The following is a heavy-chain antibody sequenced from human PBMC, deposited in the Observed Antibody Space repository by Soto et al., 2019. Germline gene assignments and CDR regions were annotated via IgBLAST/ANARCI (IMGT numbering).Heavy chain of an antibody. CDR1: GGTFSSYA. CDR2: IIPIFGTA. Sequence: QVQLVQSGAEVKKPGSSVKVSCKASGGTFSSYAISWVRQAPGQGLEWLVGIIPIFGTANYAQKFQGRVTITADESTSTAYMELSSLSSEDTAVYYCARAPPLWYRSSGQRVPHYGMDVWGQGTTVIVSS. V-gene: IGHV1-69*01. D-gene: IGHD6-13*01. J-gene: IGHJ6*02. CDR3: ARAPPLWYRSSGQRVPHYGMDV.